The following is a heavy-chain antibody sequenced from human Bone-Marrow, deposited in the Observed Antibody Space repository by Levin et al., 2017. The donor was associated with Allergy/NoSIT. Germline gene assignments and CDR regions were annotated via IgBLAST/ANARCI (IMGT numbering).Heavy chain of an antibody. Sequence: GGSLRLSCAASGFNFNNYAMHWVRQAPGKGLEWVAVLSFDGKNEHYAESVKGRFTISRDNSENTLYLQMNSLTPEDTAVYYCARVQWQIRASDYWGQGTLVAVSS. J-gene: IGHJ4*02. CDR3: ARVQWQIRASDY. CDR1: GFNFNNYA. V-gene: IGHV3-30*01. D-gene: IGHD6-19*01. CDR2: LSFDGKNE.